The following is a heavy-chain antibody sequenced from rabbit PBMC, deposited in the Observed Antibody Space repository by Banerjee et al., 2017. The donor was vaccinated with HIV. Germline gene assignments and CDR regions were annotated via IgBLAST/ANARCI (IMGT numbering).Heavy chain of an antibody. Sequence: QEQLEESGGGLVKPEGSLTLTCTASGIDLSSDYYMCWVRQAPGKGLELIACIFSNRGITWYASWVNGRFTISKTSSTTVTLQMTSLTAADTATYFCARGFGTVGNAYFNLWGPGTLVTVS. D-gene: IGHD5-1*01. CDR3: ARGFGTVGNAYFNL. CDR1: GIDLSSDYY. CDR2: IFSNRGIT. V-gene: IGHV1S45*01. J-gene: IGHJ4*01.